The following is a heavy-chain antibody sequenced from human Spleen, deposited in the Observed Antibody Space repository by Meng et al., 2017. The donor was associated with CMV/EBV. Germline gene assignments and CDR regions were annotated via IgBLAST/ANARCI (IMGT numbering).Heavy chain of an antibody. CDR2: IYYSGST. J-gene: IGHJ5*02. V-gene: IGHV4-59*01. Sequence: SETLSLTCTVSGDSINNYYWNWIRRPPGKGLEWIGYIYYSGSTYYNPSLKSRVTISVDTSKNQFSLKVNSVTAADTAVYYCARDGLYWFDPWGQGTLVTVSS. D-gene: IGHD3-10*01. CDR3: ARDGLYWFDP. CDR1: GDSINNYY.